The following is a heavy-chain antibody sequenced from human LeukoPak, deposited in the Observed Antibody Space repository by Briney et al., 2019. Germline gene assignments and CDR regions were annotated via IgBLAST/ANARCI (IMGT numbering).Heavy chain of an antibody. V-gene: IGHV3-49*04. CDR3: TRLYQLLRSDAFDI. Sequence: PGGSLRLSCTASGFTFGDYAMSWVRQAPGKGLEWVGFIRSKAYGGTTEYAASVKGRFTISRDDSKSIAYLQMNSLKTEDTAVYYCTRLYQLLRSDAFDIWGQGTMVTVSS. CDR2: IRSKAYGGTT. J-gene: IGHJ3*02. CDR1: GFTFGDYA. D-gene: IGHD2-2*01.